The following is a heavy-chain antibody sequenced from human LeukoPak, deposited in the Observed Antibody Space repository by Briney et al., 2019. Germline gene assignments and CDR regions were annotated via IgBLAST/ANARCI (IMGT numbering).Heavy chain of an antibody. J-gene: IGHJ4*02. Sequence: ASVTVSCTASGYTFTSYGISWVRQAPGQGLEWMGWISAYNGNTNYAQKPQGRVTMTTDTSTSTAYMELRSLRSDDTAVYYCARVFWDGSGSYYNAPPFDYWGQGTLVTVSS. V-gene: IGHV1-18*01. CDR3: ARVFWDGSGSYYNAPPFDY. D-gene: IGHD3-10*01. CDR1: GYTFTSYG. CDR2: ISAYNGNT.